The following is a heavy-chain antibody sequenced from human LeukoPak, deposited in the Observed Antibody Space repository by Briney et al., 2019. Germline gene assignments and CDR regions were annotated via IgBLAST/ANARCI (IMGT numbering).Heavy chain of an antibody. CDR2: IISIFNTT. Sequence: SVKVSCKASGYTFTSYGISWVRQAPGQGLEWMGGIISIFNTTKYAQKFQGRVTITADKSTSTAYMELSSLRSEDTAVYYCASLCCGSYYMDVWGRGTTVTVSS. V-gene: IGHV1-69*06. D-gene: IGHD2-21*01. J-gene: IGHJ6*03. CDR1: GYTFTSYG. CDR3: ASLCCGSYYMDV.